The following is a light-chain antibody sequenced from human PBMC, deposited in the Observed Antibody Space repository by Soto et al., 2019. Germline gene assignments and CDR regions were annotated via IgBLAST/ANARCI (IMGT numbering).Light chain of an antibody. Sequence: EIVMTQSPATLSVSPGERATLSCRASQSVSSNLAWYQQKPGQAPRLLIYGASTRATGIPARFSGSGSGTEFTLTISSLQSEDFAVYYCQHQNTFGQGTKLEIK. CDR2: GAS. CDR3: QHQNT. CDR1: QSVSSN. J-gene: IGKJ2*01. V-gene: IGKV3-15*01.